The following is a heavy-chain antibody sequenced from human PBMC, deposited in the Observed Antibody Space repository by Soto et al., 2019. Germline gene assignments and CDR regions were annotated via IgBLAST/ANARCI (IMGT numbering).Heavy chain of an antibody. Sequence: GGSLRLSCAASGFTFSSYVMHRVRQAPGKGLEWVAVISYDGSNKYYADSVKGRFTISRDNSKNTLYLQMNSLRAEDTAVYCCAQALGVLEPFDYWAQGTLVTVSS. J-gene: IGHJ4*02. V-gene: IGHV3-30*18. D-gene: IGHD3-3*02. CDR3: AQALGVLEPFDY. CDR1: GFTFSSYV. CDR2: ISYDGSNK.